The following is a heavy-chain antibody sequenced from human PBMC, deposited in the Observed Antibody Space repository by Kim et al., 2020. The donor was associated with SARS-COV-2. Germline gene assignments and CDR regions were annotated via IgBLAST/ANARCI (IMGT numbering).Heavy chain of an antibody. J-gene: IGHJ6*03. CDR3: ARLRVTGQYYFMDV. Sequence: SETLSLTCTISGGSISSYFWSWIRQPPGKGLEWIGYMSYRGSSNYNPSLKSRATISEDTSKKKFSLKVSSVTAADTAVYYCARLRVTGQYYFMDVWGKGSTVTVSS. D-gene: IGHD3-3*01. CDR1: GGSISSYF. CDR2: MSYRGSS. V-gene: IGHV4-59*08.